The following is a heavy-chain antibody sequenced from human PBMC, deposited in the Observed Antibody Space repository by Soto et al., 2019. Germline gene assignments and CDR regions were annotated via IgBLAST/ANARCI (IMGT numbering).Heavy chain of an antibody. V-gene: IGHV3-30-3*01. D-gene: IGHD2-2*02. Sequence: VGSLRFSCAASGFNLSKYDVHWVRQAPGKGLEWVAVISYDGNKKYYADSVKGRFSISRDNSKNSLYMQLNSLRPDDTAVYYCAREGAVPAAIRHYYYGMDVWGQGTTVTVSS. J-gene: IGHJ6*02. CDR2: ISYDGNKK. CDR3: AREGAVPAAIRHYYYGMDV. CDR1: GFNLSKYD.